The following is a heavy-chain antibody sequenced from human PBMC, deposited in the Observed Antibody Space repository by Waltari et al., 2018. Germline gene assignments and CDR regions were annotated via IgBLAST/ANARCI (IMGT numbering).Heavy chain of an antibody. CDR3: AGTDYGDSYFDY. CDR1: GFTVSSDY. Sequence: EVQLVESGGGLIQPGGSLRLSCAASGFTVSSDYLSWVRQAPGKGLEWVSVIYSGGSTYYADSVKGRFTISRDNSKNTLYLQMNSLRAEDTAVYYCAGTDYGDSYFDYWGQGTLVTVSS. J-gene: IGHJ4*02. CDR2: IYSGGST. V-gene: IGHV3-53*01. D-gene: IGHD4-17*01.